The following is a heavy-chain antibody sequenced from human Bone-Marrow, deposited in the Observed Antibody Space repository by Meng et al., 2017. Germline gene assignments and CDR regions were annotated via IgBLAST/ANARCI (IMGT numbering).Heavy chain of an antibody. J-gene: IGHJ5*02. CDR1: GYTFTSYA. CDR3: ARSKEYSYGHGVGRFDP. V-gene: IGHV7-4-1*02. Sequence: ASVKVSCKASGYTFTSYAMNWVRQAPGQGLEWMGWINTNTGNPTYAQGFTGRFVFSLDTSVSTAYLQISSLKAEDTAVYYCARSKEYSYGHGVGRFDPWGQGTLVTVAS. CDR2: INTNTGNP. D-gene: IGHD5-18*01.